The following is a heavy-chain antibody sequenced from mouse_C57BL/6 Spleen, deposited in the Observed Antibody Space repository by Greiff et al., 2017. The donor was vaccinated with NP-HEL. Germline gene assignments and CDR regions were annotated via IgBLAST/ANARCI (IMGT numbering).Heavy chain of an antibody. CDR1: GYAFSSYW. Sequence: QVQLKESGAELVKPGASVKISCKASGYAFSSYWMNWVKQRPGKGLEWIGQIYPGDGDTNYNGKFKGKATLTADKSSSTAYMQLSSLTSEDSAVYFCARWADYYGSSPHWYFDVWGTGTTVTVSS. J-gene: IGHJ1*03. CDR2: IYPGDGDT. V-gene: IGHV1-80*01. D-gene: IGHD1-1*01. CDR3: ARWADYYGSSPHWYFDV.